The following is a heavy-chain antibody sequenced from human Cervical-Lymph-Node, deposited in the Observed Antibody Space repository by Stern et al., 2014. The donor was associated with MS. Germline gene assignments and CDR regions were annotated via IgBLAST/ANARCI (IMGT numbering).Heavy chain of an antibody. CDR3: AREKSDCSGGSCFSSLDY. CDR2: IIPILDTT. V-gene: IGHV1-69*11. J-gene: IGHJ4*02. D-gene: IGHD2-15*01. Sequence: QVQLVQSGAEVKKPGSSVKVSCKSSGGTFSTHAISWVRQAPGQGLERLGRIIPILDTTDYAPRFRGRLTIDADESTETAYMELRRLAPDDTAVYYCAREKSDCSGGSCFSSLDYWGQGTLVTVSS. CDR1: GGTFSTHA.